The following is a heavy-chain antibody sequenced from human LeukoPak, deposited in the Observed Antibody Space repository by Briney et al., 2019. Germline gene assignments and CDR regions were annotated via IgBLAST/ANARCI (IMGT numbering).Heavy chain of an antibody. J-gene: IGHJ4*02. Sequence: ASVKVSCEASGYTFTSYYMHWVRQAPGQGLEWMGIINPSGGSTSYAQKFQGRVTMTRDTSTSTVYMELSSLRSEDTAVYYCARALAVVVLPETLDYWGQGTLVTVSS. CDR1: GYTFTSYY. CDR3: ARALAVVVLPETLDY. V-gene: IGHV1-46*01. D-gene: IGHD2-15*01. CDR2: INPSGGST.